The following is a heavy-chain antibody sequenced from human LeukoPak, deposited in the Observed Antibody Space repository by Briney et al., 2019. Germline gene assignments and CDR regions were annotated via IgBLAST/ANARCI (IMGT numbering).Heavy chain of an antibody. CDR1: GFTFDDYA. J-gene: IGHJ4*02. CDR2: ISWNSGSI. D-gene: IGHD3-22*01. Sequence: GRSLRLSCAASGFTFDDYAMHWVRQAPGKGLEWVSGISWNSGSIGYADSVKGRFTISRDNAKNSLYLQMNSLRAEDTAVYYCARHFFGHKDSSGYYELDYWGQGTLVTVSS. V-gene: IGHV3-9*01. CDR3: ARHFFGHKDSSGYYELDY.